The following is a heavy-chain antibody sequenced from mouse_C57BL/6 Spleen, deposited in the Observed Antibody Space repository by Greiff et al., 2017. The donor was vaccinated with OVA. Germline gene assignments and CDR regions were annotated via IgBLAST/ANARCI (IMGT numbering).Heavy chain of an antibody. Sequence: EVKLVESGGGLVKPGGSLKLSCAASGFTFSDYGMHWVRQAPEKGLEWVAYISSGSSTIYYADTVKGRFTISRDNAKNTLFLQMTSLRSEDTAMYYCASGYYGPGVDYWGQGTTLTVSS. D-gene: IGHD1-1*01. J-gene: IGHJ2*01. CDR3: ASGYYGPGVDY. CDR1: GFTFSDYG. CDR2: ISSGSSTI. V-gene: IGHV5-17*01.